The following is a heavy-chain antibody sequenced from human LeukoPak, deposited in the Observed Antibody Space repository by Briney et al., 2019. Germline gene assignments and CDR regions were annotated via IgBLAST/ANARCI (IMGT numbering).Heavy chain of an antibody. CDR1: GGSVSSGSYY. J-gene: IGHJ3*02. D-gene: IGHD1-26*01. CDR2: IYYSGST. V-gene: IGHV4-61*01. CDR3: ARELVGATDSDAFDI. Sequence: PSETLSLTCTVSGGSVSSGSYYWSWIRQPPGKGLEWIGYIYYSGSTNYNPSLKSRVTISVDTSKNQFSLKLSSVTAADTAVYYCARELVGATDSDAFDIWGQGTMVTVSS.